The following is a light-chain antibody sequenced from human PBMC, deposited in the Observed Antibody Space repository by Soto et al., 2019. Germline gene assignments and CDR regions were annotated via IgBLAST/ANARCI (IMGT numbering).Light chain of an antibody. CDR3: PTGGTPWV. J-gene: IGLJ3*02. V-gene: IGLV4-69*01. CDR1: SGHSSYA. CDR2: LNSDGSH. Sequence: QLVLTQSPSASASLGASVKLTCTLSSGHSSYAIAWHQQQSEKGPRYLMKLNSDGSHIKGDEIPDRFSGSSSGAERYLPIYSHQSADESDYYCPTGGTPWVFAGGTKVTVL.